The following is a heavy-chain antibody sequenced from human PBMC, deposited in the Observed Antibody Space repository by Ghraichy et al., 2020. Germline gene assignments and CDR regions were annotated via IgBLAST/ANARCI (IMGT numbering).Heavy chain of an antibody. CDR1: GGSFSGYY. D-gene: IGHD1-26*01. Sequence: SETLSLTCAVYGGSFSGYYWSWIRQPPGKGLEWIGEINHSGSTNYNPSLKSRVTISVDTSKNQFSLKLSSVTAADTAVYYCARGGHSGSYYRYYGMDVWGQGTTVTVSS. CDR3: ARGGHSGSYYRYYGMDV. V-gene: IGHV4-34*01. J-gene: IGHJ6*02. CDR2: INHSGST.